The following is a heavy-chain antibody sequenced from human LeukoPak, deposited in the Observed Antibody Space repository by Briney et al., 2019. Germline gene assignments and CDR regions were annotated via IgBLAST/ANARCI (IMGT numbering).Heavy chain of an antibody. CDR3: ARQSDHTAYSSPIN. V-gene: IGHV4-39*01. Sequence: SETLSLTCTVSGGSISSSSYYWDWIRQPPGKGLEWIGSIYYSGSTYYNPSLKSRVTISVDTSKNQFSLKLSSVTAADTAVYYCARQSDHTAYSSPINWGQGTLVAVSS. CDR1: GGSISSSSYY. D-gene: IGHD2-21*02. J-gene: IGHJ4*02. CDR2: IYYSGST.